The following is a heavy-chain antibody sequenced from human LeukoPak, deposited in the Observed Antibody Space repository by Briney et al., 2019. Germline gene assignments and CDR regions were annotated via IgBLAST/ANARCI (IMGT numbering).Heavy chain of an antibody. CDR3: ARPSPPGDGYNPCDY. CDR1: GFTFHNFA. D-gene: IGHD5-24*01. J-gene: IGHJ4*02. V-gene: IGHV3-30*04. CDR2: ISNDERNK. Sequence: GGPLRLSCVASGFTFHNFAMHWVRQAPGKGLEWVAVISNDERNKYYTDSVKGRFTISRDNSKNTVYLQMNSLRTEDTAVYYCARPSPPGDGYNPCDYWGPGALVIVSS.